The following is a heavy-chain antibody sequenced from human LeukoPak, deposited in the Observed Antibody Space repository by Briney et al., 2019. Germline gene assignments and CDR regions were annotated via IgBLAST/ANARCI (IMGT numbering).Heavy chain of an antibody. V-gene: IGHV3-23*01. CDR2: ISGSAGST. J-gene: IGHJ6*02. Sequence: GGSLRLSCAASGFTFSNYAMTWVRQAPGKGLEWVSGISGSAGSTYYADSVKGRFTISRDNSKNTLYLQMNSLRAEDTAVYYCAKGGSYVYYGMDVWGQGTTVTVSS. CDR3: AKGGSYVYYGMDV. D-gene: IGHD1-26*01. CDR1: GFTFSNYA.